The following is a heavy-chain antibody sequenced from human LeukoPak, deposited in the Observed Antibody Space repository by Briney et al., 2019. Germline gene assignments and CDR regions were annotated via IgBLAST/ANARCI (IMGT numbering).Heavy chain of an antibody. CDR1: GFTFDDYA. CDR3: AKGNYDFWSGPVY. J-gene: IGHJ4*02. CDR2: ISWNSGSI. Sequence: GRSLRLSCAASGFTFDDYAMHWVRHAPGKGLEWVSGISWNSGSIGYADSVKGRFTISRDNAKNSLYLQMNSLRAEDTALYYCAKGNYDFWSGPVYWGQGTLVTVSS. V-gene: IGHV3-9*01. D-gene: IGHD3-3*01.